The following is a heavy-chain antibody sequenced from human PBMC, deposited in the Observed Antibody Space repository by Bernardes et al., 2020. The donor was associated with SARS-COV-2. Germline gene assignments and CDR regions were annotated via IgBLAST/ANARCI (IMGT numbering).Heavy chain of an antibody. CDR2: ITSSSSYK. V-gene: IGHV3-21*01. Sequence: GGSLRLSCAASEFTFSSYAMSWVRQAPGKGLEWVSSITSSSSYKYYADSVKGRFNISRDNAKNSLYLQMNSLRDEDTAVYFCARESDWNYVFDYWGQGTLVTVSS. CDR1: EFTFSSYA. D-gene: IGHD1-7*01. J-gene: IGHJ4*02. CDR3: ARESDWNYVFDY.